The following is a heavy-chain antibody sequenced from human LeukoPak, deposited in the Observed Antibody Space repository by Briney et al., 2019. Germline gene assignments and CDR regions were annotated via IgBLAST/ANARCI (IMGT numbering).Heavy chain of an antibody. CDR2: IYTSGST. CDR3: ARDFEVVPDAYPPLGDAFDI. Sequence: PSETLSLTCTVSGGSISSYYWSWIRQPVGKGLEWIGRIYTSGSTNYNPSLKSRVTMSVDTSKNQFSLKLSSVTAADTAVYYCARDFEVVPDAYPPLGDAFDIWGQGTMVTVSS. D-gene: IGHD2-2*01. CDR1: GGSISSYY. J-gene: IGHJ3*02. V-gene: IGHV4-4*07.